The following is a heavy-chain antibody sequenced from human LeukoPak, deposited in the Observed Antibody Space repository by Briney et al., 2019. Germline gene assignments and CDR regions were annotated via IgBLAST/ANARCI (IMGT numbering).Heavy chain of an antibody. Sequence: ASVKVSCKASGYTLTGYYMHWVRQAPGQGLEWMGWINPNSGGTNYAQKFQGWVTMTRDTSISTAYMELSRLRSDDTAVYYCARESSVQLLGGYFDYWGQGTLVTVSS. V-gene: IGHV1-2*04. CDR2: INPNSGGT. CDR1: GYTLTGYY. CDR3: ARESSVQLLGGYFDY. D-gene: IGHD1-1*01. J-gene: IGHJ4*02.